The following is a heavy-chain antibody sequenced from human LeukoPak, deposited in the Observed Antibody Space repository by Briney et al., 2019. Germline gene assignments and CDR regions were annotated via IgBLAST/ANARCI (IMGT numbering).Heavy chain of an antibody. CDR2: MNPNSGNT. D-gene: IGHD2-2*01. J-gene: IGHJ3*02. Sequence: ASVKVSCKASGYTFTSYDINWVRQATGQGLNGMGWMNPNSGNTGYAQKFQGGVTMTRNTSISTAYMELSSLRSEDTAVYYCASRPAALDAFDIWGQGTMVTVSS. CDR3: ASRPAALDAFDI. V-gene: IGHV1-8*01. CDR1: GYTFTSYD.